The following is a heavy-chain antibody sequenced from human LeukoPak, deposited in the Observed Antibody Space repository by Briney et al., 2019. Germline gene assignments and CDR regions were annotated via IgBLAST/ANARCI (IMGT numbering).Heavy chain of an antibody. V-gene: IGHV1-8*01. D-gene: IGHD3-9*01. CDR1: GYTFTSYD. J-gene: IGHJ4*02. Sequence: EASVKVSCKASGYTFTSYDINWVRQATGQGLEWMGWMNPNSGNTGYAQKFQGRVTMTRNTSISTAYMELSSLRSEDTAVYYCARGPYYDILTGYSDFDYWGQGTLVTVSS. CDR2: MNPNSGNT. CDR3: ARGPYYDILTGYSDFDY.